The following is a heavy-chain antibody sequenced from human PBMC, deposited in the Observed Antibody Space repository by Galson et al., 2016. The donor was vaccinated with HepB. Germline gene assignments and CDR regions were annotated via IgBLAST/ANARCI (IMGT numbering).Heavy chain of an antibody. D-gene: IGHD1-26*01. V-gene: IGHV3-74*01. CDR3: VMDFSGREDY. CDR2: INEYGSRI. CDR1: GFTFNSYW. J-gene: IGHJ4*02. Sequence: SLRLSCAASGFTFNSYWMHWVRQAPGKGLVWVSRINEYGSRIDYADSVKGRFTISRDNAKNTLYLQMNSLRAEDTALYYCVMDFSGREDYWGQGTLVTVSS.